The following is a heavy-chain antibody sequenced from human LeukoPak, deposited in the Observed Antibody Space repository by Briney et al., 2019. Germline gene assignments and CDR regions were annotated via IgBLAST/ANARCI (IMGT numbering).Heavy chain of an antibody. CDR1: GGSISSSSYY. V-gene: IGHV4-39*01. Sequence: SETLSLTCTVSGGSISSSSYYWGWIRQPPGKGLEWIGSIYYSGSTYYNPSLKSRVTISVDTSKNQFSLKLRSVTAADTAVYYCARYIAARDYWGQGTLVTVSS. CDR2: IYYSGST. D-gene: IGHD6-6*01. CDR3: ARYIAARDY. J-gene: IGHJ4*02.